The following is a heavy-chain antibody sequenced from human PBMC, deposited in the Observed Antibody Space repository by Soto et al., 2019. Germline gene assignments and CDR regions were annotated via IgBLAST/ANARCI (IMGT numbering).Heavy chain of an antibody. V-gene: IGHV3-48*02. CDR2: ISSSSSTI. J-gene: IGHJ5*02. D-gene: IGHD3-3*01. CDR3: ARESRFLEWLSLNWFDP. CDR1: GFTFRNYA. Sequence: PGGSLRLSCAASGFTFRNYAMHWVRQAPGKGLEWVSYISSSSSTIYYADSVKGRFTISRDNAKNSLYLQMNSLRDEDTAVYYCARESRFLEWLSLNWFDPWGQGTLVTVSS.